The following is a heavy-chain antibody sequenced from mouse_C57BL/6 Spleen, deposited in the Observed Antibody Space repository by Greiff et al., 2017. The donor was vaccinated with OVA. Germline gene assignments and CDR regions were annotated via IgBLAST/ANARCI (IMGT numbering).Heavy chain of an antibody. Sequence: QVQLKESDAELVKPGASVKISCKVSGYTFTDHTIHWMKQRPEQGLEWIGDIYPRDGSTKYNEKFKGKATLTADKSSRTAYMQLRRLTSEDSAVYVCARCGDGYPFDYWGQGTTLTASS. CDR3: ARCGDGYPFDY. CDR1: GYTFTDHT. CDR2: IYPRDGST. J-gene: IGHJ2*01. V-gene: IGHV1-78*01. D-gene: IGHD2-3*01.